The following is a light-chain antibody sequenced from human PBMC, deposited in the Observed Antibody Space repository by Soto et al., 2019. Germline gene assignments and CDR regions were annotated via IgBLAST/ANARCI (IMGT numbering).Light chain of an antibody. CDR2: GAS. J-gene: IGKJ1*01. CDR3: QQYYTTPWT. V-gene: IGKV3-20*01. CDR1: QSVSSSY. Sequence: EIVLTQSPGTLSLSPGERATLSCRASQSVSSSYLAWYQKKPGQAPRLLIYGASSRATGIPDRFSGSGSGTDFTLTISRLEPEDVAVYYCQQYYTTPWTFGQGTKVEIK.